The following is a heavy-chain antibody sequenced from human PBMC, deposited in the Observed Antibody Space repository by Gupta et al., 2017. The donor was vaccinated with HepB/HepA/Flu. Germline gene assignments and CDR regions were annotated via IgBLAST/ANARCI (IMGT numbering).Heavy chain of an antibody. J-gene: IGHJ4*02. D-gene: IGHD2-15*01. CDR1: GYTFNSYA. Sequence: QFQLLQSGAEVKKPGDSVRVSCKASGYTFNSYAIHWLRPAPGPCLEWMGWLNPANDDTKYSQKFQGRVTIARDTSGNTAYMELSGLRSDDTAIYYCVRHGERGIVVLSVARRAYFEFWGPGSLVTVSS. CDR3: VRHGERGIVVLSVARRAYFEF. V-gene: IGHV1-3*01. CDR2: LNPANDDT.